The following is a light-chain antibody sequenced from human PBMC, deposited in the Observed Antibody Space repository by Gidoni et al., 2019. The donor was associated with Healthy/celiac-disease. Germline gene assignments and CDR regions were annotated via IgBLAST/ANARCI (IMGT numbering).Light chain of an antibody. CDR2: ENN. CDR1: SSNIGNNY. CDR3: GTWDSSLSAWV. Sequence: QSVLIQLLSVSAAPGPKVTTSCSGSSSNIGNNYVSWYQQLPGTAPKLLIYENNKRPSGIPDRFSGSKSGTSATLGITGLQTGDEADYYCGTWDSSLSAWVFGGGTKLTVL. J-gene: IGLJ3*02. V-gene: IGLV1-51*02.